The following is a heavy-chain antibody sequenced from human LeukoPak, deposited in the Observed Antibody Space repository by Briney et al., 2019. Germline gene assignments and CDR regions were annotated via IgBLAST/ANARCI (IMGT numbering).Heavy chain of an antibody. D-gene: IGHD6-6*01. J-gene: IGHJ4*02. V-gene: IGHV1-2*02. CDR2: INPNSGGT. CDR3: ARESSSSGAHDY. CDR1: GYTFTGYY. Sequence: ASVKVSCKASGYTFTGYYMHWVRQAPGQGLAWMGWINPNSGGTNYAQKFQGRVTMTRDTSISTAYMELSRLRSDDTAVYYCARESSSSGAHDYWGQGTLVTVSS.